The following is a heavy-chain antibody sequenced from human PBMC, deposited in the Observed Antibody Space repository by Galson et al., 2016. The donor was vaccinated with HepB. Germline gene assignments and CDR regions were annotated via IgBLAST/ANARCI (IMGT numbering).Heavy chain of an antibody. V-gene: IGHV3-33*01. D-gene: IGHD3-10*01. Sequence: SLRLSCAASGFTFSSYGIHWVRQAPGKGLEWVAGIWYDGSNKYYADSVKGRFTISRDNSKNTLYLQMNSLRAEDTAVYYCARDQVYSGSGSHYTNWFDHWGQGTRVTVSS. J-gene: IGHJ5*02. CDR1: GFTFSSYG. CDR2: IWYDGSNK. CDR3: ARDQVYSGSGSHYTNWFDH.